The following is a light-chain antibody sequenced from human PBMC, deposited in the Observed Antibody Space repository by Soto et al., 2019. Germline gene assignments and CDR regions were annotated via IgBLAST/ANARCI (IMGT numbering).Light chain of an antibody. CDR1: QRFSNSN. CDR3: QQHGSSPPT. V-gene: IGKV3-20*01. J-gene: IGKJ1*01. CDR2: GAS. Sequence: EIVLTQSPGPLSLSPGERATLSCRASQRFSNSNLAWYQQKPGQAPRLLFYGASRRATGIPDRFSGSGSGTDFTLTISRLEPEDFAVYYCQQHGSSPPTFGQGTKVEIK.